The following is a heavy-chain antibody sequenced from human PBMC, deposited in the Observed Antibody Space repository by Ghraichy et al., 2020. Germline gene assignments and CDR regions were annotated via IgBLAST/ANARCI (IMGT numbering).Heavy chain of an antibody. CDR2: INSDGSST. D-gene: IGHD6-19*01. CDR1: GFTFSSYW. CDR3: AREGQAVAGMFDY. V-gene: IGHV3-74*01. J-gene: IGHJ4*02. Sequence: GESLNISCAASGFTFSSYWMHWVRQAPGKGLVWVSRINSDGSSTSYADSVKGRFTISRDNAKNTLYLQMNSLRAEDTAVYYCAREGQAVAGMFDYWGQGTLVTVSS.